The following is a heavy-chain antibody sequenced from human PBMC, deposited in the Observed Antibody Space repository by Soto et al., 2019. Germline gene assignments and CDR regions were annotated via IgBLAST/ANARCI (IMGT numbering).Heavy chain of an antibody. Sequence: QLQLQESGSGLVKPSQTLSLICAVSGGSISSGGYSWSWLRQPPGKGLEWVGYIYHSGSTYYNPSLTSRVTISVHRSKNQFSLTLSSVTAADTAVYDCARERGGFLGSHDRDVWGQGTTVTVSS. CDR1: GGSISSGGYS. CDR2: IYHSGST. V-gene: IGHV4-30-2*01. D-gene: IGHD3-3*01. CDR3: ARERGGFLGSHDRDV. J-gene: IGHJ6*02.